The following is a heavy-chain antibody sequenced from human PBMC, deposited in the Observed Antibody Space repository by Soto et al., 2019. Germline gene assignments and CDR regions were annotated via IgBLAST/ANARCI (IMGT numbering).Heavy chain of an antibody. CDR1: GGSISTYF. Sequence: SETLSLTCTVSGGSISTYFWGWIRQPPGKGLEWIAYISYSGRTDCNPSLKSRVTISIDTSNNQFSLKLSSVTAADTAVYYCARFVCSGGSCYSGDLYYFDYWGQGTLVTVSS. J-gene: IGHJ4*02. V-gene: IGHV4-59*01. D-gene: IGHD2-15*01. CDR2: ISYSGRT. CDR3: ARFVCSGGSCYSGDLYYFDY.